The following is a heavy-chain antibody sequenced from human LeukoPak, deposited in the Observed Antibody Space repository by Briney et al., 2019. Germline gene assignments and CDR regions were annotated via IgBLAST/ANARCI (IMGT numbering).Heavy chain of an antibody. CDR2: IYYGGSA. D-gene: IGHD3-10*01. V-gene: IGHV4-59*01. J-gene: IGHJ5*02. Sequence: KPSETLSLTCTVSGGSISSYYWSWIRQPPGKGLEWIGYIYYGGSATYNPSLKSRVTISVDTSKNQFSLKLSSVTAADTAVYYCARVPYGSGENWFDPWGQGALVTVSS. CDR3: ARVPYGSGENWFDP. CDR1: GGSISSYY.